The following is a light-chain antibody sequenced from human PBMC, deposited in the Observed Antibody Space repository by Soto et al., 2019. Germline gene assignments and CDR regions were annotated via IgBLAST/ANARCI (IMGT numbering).Light chain of an antibody. J-gene: IGLJ3*02. CDR3: TSYTPPSPWV. Sequence: QSALTQPASVSGSPGQSITISCTGTGSDVGGYNYVSWYQHHPGKAPKVLIYDVTSRPSGVSNRFSGSKSGNTASLTISGLQAEDGADYYCTSYTPPSPWVSGGGTKLTAL. V-gene: IGLV2-14*03. CDR2: DVT. CDR1: GSDVGGYNY.